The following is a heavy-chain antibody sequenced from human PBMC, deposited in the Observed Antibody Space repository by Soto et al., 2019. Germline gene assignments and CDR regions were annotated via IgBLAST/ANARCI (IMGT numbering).Heavy chain of an antibody. CDR1: GFIVNGKKY. D-gene: IGHD6-6*01. CDR3: AREISSSR. Sequence: GGSLRLSCAGSGFIVNGKKYITWVRQAPGKGLEWVSVIYSGGSTYYADSVKGRFTISRDNSKNTLYLQMNSLRAEDTAVYYCAREISSSRWGQGTLVTVSS. CDR2: IYSGGST. V-gene: IGHV3-53*01. J-gene: IGHJ4*02.